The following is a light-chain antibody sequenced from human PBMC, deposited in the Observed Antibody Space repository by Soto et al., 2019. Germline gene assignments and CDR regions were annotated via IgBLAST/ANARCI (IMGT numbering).Light chain of an antibody. CDR2: DAS. Sequence: EIVLTQSPGTLSLSPGERATLSCRASQNVDTNYLAWYQQRPGQAPRLLIYDASNRATGIPARFSGSGSGTDFTLTISRLEPEDFAVYYCQQYGSSPLTFGQGTRLEI. J-gene: IGKJ5*01. CDR1: QNVDTNY. CDR3: QQYGSSPLT. V-gene: IGKV3-20*01.